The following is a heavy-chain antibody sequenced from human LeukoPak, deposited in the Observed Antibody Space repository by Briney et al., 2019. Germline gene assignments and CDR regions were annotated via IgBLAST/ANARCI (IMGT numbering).Heavy chain of an antibody. J-gene: IGHJ3*02. CDR2: ISSNGGST. CDR3: ARVGVTTRTYDAFDI. V-gene: IGHV3-64*01. Sequence: GGSLRLSCAASGFTFSSYAMPWVRQAPGKGLEYVSAISSNGGSTYYANSVKGRFTISRDNSKNTLYLQMGSLRAEDMAVYYCARVGVTTRTYDAFDIWGQGTMVTVSS. D-gene: IGHD4-17*01. CDR1: GFTFSSYA.